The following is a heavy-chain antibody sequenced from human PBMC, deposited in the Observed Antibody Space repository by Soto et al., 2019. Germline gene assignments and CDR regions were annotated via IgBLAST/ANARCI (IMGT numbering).Heavy chain of an antibody. J-gene: IGHJ5*02. CDR3: ARTNPDGIAARPRGGWFDP. CDR1: GGYFSGYY. D-gene: IGHD6-6*01. Sequence: SETLSLTCAVYGGYFSGYYWSWIRQPPGKGLEWIGEINHSGSTNYNPSLKSRVTISVDTSKNQFSLKLSSVTAADTAVYYCARTNPDGIAARPRGGWFDPWGQGTLVTVSS. CDR2: INHSGST. V-gene: IGHV4-34*01.